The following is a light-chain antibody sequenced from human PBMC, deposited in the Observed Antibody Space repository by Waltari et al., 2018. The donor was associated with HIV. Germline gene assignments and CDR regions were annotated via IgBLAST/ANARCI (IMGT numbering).Light chain of an antibody. CDR2: SHN. Sequence: QSVLTQPPSASGTPGQRVTISCSGSRSNIGSTTVNWYQQVPGTAPKLIIYSHNERPSGVPDRFSGSKSGTSASLAINGLQSEDEADYYCLAWDVSLQGYVFGTGTKVTVL. J-gene: IGLJ1*01. CDR3: LAWDVSLQGYV. V-gene: IGLV1-44*01. CDR1: RSNIGSTT.